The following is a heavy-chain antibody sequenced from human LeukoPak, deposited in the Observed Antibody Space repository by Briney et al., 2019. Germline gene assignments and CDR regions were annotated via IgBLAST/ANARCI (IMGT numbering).Heavy chain of an antibody. D-gene: IGHD3-10*01. Sequence: PGGSLRLSCAASGFTFSDHCMDWVRQAPGKGLECVGRTRNKANSYTTEYAASVKGRFTISRDDSKKSLYLQMNSLKTEDTAVYYCARESGGGVLGYFDLWGRGTLVSVSS. CDR1: GFTFSDHC. J-gene: IGHJ2*01. CDR2: TRNKANSYTT. CDR3: ARESGGGVLGYFDL. V-gene: IGHV3-72*01.